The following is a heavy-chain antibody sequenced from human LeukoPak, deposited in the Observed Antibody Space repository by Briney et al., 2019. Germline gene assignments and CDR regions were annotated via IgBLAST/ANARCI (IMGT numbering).Heavy chain of an antibody. J-gene: IGHJ4*02. CDR1: GYTFTGYY. CDR3: ARAPRTYYYDSSGPVHYFDY. D-gene: IGHD3-22*01. CDR2: VNPNSGGT. Sequence: ASVKVSCKASGYTFTGYYMHWVRQAPGQGLEWMGWVNPNSGGTNYAQKFQGRVTMTRDTSTSTAYMELSRLRSDDTAVYYCARAPRTYYYDSSGPVHYFDYWGQGTLVTVSS. V-gene: IGHV1-2*02.